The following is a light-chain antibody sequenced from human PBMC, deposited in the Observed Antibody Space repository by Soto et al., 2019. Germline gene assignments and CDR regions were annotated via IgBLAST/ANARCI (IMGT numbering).Light chain of an antibody. Sequence: DIVMTQSPDSLAVSLGERTTFNCRSSQSVLYSSNKKNYFAWYQQKPGQPPKLLISWASTREFGVPDRFSGSGSGTDFTLTISSLQAEDVAVYYCQQYYSVPYTFGQGTKLEIK. CDR3: QQYYSVPYT. CDR2: WAS. J-gene: IGKJ2*01. V-gene: IGKV4-1*01. CDR1: QSVLYSSNKKNY.